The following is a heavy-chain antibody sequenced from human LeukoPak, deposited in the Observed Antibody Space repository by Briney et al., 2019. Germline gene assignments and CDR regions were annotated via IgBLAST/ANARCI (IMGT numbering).Heavy chain of an antibody. CDR3: ARFGPGVHPGDY. CDR1: GYTFTSYG. D-gene: IGHD3-10*01. Sequence: ASVKVSCKASGYTFTSYGISWVRQAPGQGLEWMGGIIPIFGTANYAQNLQGRVTITADESTTTAYMELSSLRSDDTAVYYCARFGPGVHPGDYWGQGTLVTVSS. V-gene: IGHV1-69*13. J-gene: IGHJ4*02. CDR2: IIPIFGTA.